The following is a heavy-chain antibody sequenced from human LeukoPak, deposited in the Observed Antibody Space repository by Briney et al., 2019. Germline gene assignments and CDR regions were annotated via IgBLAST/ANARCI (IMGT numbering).Heavy chain of an antibody. CDR1: GYTFTSYF. J-gene: IGHJ6*03. Sequence: ASVKVPCKASGYTFTSYFIHWVRQAPGQGLEWMGIINPSGGSTSYAHNFQGRVTMTRDTSTSTVYMELSSLRSEDTAVYYCARDPGYSKYYYYYMDVWGKGTTVTVSS. CDR2: INPSGGST. D-gene: IGHD4-11*01. CDR3: ARDPGYSKYYYYYMDV. V-gene: IGHV1-46*01.